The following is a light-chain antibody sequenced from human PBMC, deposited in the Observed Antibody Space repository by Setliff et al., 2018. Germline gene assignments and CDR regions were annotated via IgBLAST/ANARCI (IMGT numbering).Light chain of an antibody. CDR1: SSDVGDSYNY. Sequence: QSVLTQPASVSGSPGQSITISCIGTSSDVGDSYNYVSWYQHYPGKAPKLMIYDVTNRLSGISNRFSGSKSGNTASLTISGLQAEDEALYYCSSYRSSSTLVVFGGGTK. J-gene: IGLJ2*01. CDR3: SSYRSSSTLVV. V-gene: IGLV2-14*03. CDR2: DVT.